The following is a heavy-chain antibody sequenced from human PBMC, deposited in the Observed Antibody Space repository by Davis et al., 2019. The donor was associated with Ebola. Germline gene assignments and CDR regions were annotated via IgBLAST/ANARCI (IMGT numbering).Heavy chain of an antibody. D-gene: IGHD5-24*01. Sequence: GESLKISCTDSVITFSSYAMTWVRQAPGKGLEWVSAISGSGGSTYYADSVKGRFTISRDNSKKTLYLQMNSLRAEDTAVYYCNRDLKQPRPSYYDGMDAWGQGTTVTVFS. CDR1: VITFSSYA. CDR2: ISGSGGST. J-gene: IGHJ6*02. V-gene: IGHV3-23*01. CDR3: NRDLKQPRPSYYDGMDA.